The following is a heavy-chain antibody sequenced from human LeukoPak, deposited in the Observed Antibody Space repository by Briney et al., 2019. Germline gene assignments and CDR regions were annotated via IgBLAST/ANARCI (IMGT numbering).Heavy chain of an antibody. Sequence: PGGSLSLSCAASGFTFSTYGMHWVRQAPIKGLESVAVISYDGNNKFYPDSVRGRFTISRDNSKDTLYLQMNSLRVEDTAVYYCARRVPYGSGAGQKDAFDVWGQGTMVTVSS. CDR3: ARRVPYGSGAGQKDAFDV. CDR2: ISYDGNNK. D-gene: IGHD6-19*01. V-gene: IGHV3-30*03. CDR1: GFTFSTYG. J-gene: IGHJ3*01.